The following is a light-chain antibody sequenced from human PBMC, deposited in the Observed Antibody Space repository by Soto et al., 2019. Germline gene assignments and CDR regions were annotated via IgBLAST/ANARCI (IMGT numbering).Light chain of an antibody. CDR3: SSYIGNADILYV. CDR1: SSDVGAYNY. V-gene: IGLV2-8*01. J-gene: IGLJ1*01. CDR2: EVT. Sequence: QSALIQPPSASGSPGQSVAISCTGTSSDVGAYNYVSWYQLHPGKAPKLIISEVTKRPSGVPDRFSGSKSGNTASLTVSGLQADDEADYHCSSYIGNADILYVFGSGTKLTVL.